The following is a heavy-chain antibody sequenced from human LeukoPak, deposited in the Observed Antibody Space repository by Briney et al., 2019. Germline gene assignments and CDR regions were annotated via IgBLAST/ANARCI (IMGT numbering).Heavy chain of an antibody. J-gene: IGHJ4*02. CDR1: GFTFSDYY. CDR2: ISSSGSTI. V-gene: IGHV3-11*01. Sequence: PGGSLRLSCAASGFTFSDYYMSWIRQAPGKGLEWVSYISSSGSTIYYADSVKGRFTISRDNAKNSLYLQMNSLRAEDTAVYYCARPGVRGVIMIPFDYWGQGTLVTVSS. CDR3: ARPGVRGVIMIPFDY. D-gene: IGHD3-10*01.